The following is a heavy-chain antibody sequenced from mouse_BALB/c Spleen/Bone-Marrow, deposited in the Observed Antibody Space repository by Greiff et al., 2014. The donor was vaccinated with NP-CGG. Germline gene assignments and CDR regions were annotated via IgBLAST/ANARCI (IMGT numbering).Heavy chain of an antibody. V-gene: IGHV1-14*01. J-gene: IGHJ2*01. CDR3: ARQDYGNGSFDY. CDR1: GYTFTSYI. D-gene: IGHD1-1*01. Sequence: EVQLQQSGPELVKPGASVKMSCKASGYTFTSYIMHWVKQEPGQGLEWIGYINPYNDGTKNNEKLKGKATLTSDKPSSTAYMKLNRLTSEDSAVYYCARQDYGNGSFDYWGQGTTLTVSS. CDR2: INPYNDGT.